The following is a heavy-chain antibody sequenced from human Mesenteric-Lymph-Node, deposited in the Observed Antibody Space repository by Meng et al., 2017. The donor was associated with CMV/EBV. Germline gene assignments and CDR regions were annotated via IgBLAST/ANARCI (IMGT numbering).Heavy chain of an antibody. J-gene: IGHJ6*02. CDR1: GYTFTGYY. Sequence: ASVKVSCKASGYTFTGYYMHWVRRAPGQGLEWMGWINPNSGGTNYAQKFQGRVTMTRDTSISTAYMDLSRLRSDDTAVYYCAVGYCSSISCYFGMDVWGQGTTVTVSS. CDR3: AVGYCSSISCYFGMDV. D-gene: IGHD2-2*01. CDR2: INPNSGGT. V-gene: IGHV1-2*02.